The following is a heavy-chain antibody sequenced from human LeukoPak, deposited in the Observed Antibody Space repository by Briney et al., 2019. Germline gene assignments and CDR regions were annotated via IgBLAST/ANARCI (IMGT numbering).Heavy chain of an antibody. J-gene: IGHJ5*02. CDR3: ARESGSPFPGRRFDP. D-gene: IGHD3-10*01. Sequence: SETLSLTCTVSGGSISSYYWSWIRQPPGKGLEWIGYIYYSGSTNYNPSLKSRVTISVDTSKNQFSLKLSSVTAADTAVYYCARESGSPFPGRRFDPWGQGTLVTVSS. CDR2: IYYSGST. CDR1: GGSISSYY. V-gene: IGHV4-59*01.